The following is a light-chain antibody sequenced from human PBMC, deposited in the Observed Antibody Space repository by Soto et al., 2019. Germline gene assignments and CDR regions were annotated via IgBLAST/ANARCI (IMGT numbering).Light chain of an antibody. J-gene: IGLJ1*01. Sequence: QSVLTQPPSVSGSPGQSVTISCTGTSSDVGSYNRVSWYQQPPGTAPKLIIYEVSNRPSGVPDRFSGSKSANTASLTISGLQAEDDADYYCSSYTSSSTYVFGTGTKLTVL. CDR3: SSYTSSSTYV. CDR1: SSDVGSYNR. V-gene: IGLV2-18*02. CDR2: EVS.